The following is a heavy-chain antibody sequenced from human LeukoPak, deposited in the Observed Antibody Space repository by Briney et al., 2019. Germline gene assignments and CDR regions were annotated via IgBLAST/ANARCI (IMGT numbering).Heavy chain of an antibody. V-gene: IGHV3-21*01. D-gene: IGHD1-14*01. CDR3: ARDHRDAFDY. Sequence: SGGSLRLSCAASGFTFSSYSMNWVRQAPGKGLEWVSSIGSSGSYIYYADSVKGRFTISRDNAKNSLYLQMNSLRAEDTAVYYCARDHRDAFDYWGQGTLVTVSS. CDR1: GFTFSSYS. CDR2: IGSSGSYI. J-gene: IGHJ4*02.